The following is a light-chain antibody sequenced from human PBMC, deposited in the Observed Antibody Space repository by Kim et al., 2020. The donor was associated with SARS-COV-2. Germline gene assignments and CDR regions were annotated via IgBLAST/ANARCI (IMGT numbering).Light chain of an antibody. J-gene: IGKJ1*01. Sequence: DIVMTQSPDSLAVSLGERATVNCKSSQSVLYISNNKNYLAWYQQKPGQPPRLLIYWASTRESGVPARFSGSGSGTDFTLTISSLQAEDVAVYYCQQYSSTPWTFGQGTKVDIK. V-gene: IGKV4-1*01. CDR1: QSVLYISNNKNY. CDR3: QQYSSTPWT. CDR2: WAS.